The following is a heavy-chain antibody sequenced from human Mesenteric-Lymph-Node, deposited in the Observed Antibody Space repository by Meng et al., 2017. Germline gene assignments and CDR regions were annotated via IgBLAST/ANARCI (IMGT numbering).Heavy chain of an antibody. CDR1: GFSLSTSGVG. D-gene: IGHD6-19*01. CDR2: IYWDDGK. CDR3: APASSSGWSRKEYYFDY. J-gene: IGHJ4*02. Sequence: SGPTLVKPTQTLTLTCTFSGFSLSTSGVGVGWIRQPPGKALEWLALIYWDDGKRYSPSLKSRLTITKDTSKNQVVLTMTNMDPVDTATYYCAPASSSGWSRKEYYFDYWGQGTRVTVSS. V-gene: IGHV2-5*02.